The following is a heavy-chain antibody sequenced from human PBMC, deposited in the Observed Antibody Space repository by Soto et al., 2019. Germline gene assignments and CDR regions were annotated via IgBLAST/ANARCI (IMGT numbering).Heavy chain of an antibody. CDR1: GFPFSHYW. D-gene: IGHD3-16*01. Sequence: MQMVESGGGSVQPGGSLRLSCAASGFPFSHYWMHWVRQTPGKGLVWVSRINPAGTITNYADSVEGRFTISRDNADSALFLQRNRLSAEDTAIYYCTSDTFGLRDTWGQGTLVTVSS. CDR3: TSDTFGLRDT. V-gene: IGHV3-74*01. CDR2: INPAGTIT. J-gene: IGHJ5*02.